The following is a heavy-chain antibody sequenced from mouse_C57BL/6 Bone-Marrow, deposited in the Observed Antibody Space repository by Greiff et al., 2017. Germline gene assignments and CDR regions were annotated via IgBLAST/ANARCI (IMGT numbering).Heavy chain of an antibody. V-gene: IGHV1-74*01. Sequence: QPGAELVKPGASVKVSCKASGYTFTSYWMHWVKQRPGQGLEWIGRIHPSDSDTNYNQKFKGKATLTVDKSSSTAYMQLSSLTSEDSAVYYCAIGGRDYYAMDYWGQGTSVTVSS. CDR3: AIGGRDYYAMDY. J-gene: IGHJ4*01. CDR1: GYTFTSYW. CDR2: IHPSDSDT.